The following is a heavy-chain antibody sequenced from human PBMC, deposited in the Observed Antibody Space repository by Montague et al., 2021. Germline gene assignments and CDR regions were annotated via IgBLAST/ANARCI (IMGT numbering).Heavy chain of an antibody. Sequence: PALVKPTQTLTLTCTFSGFSLTTSGVGVGWIRQPPGKALEWLGVIYWDADKRYSPSLQNRLIITHDASRNQVILTLNDSDPMDTGTDFCAHTHHVIPFYFCMDVWGKGTTVTVSS. CDR2: IYWDADK. CDR3: AHTHHVIPFYFCMDV. D-gene: IGHD2-21*01. CDR1: GFSLTTSGVG. V-gene: IGHV2-5*02. J-gene: IGHJ6*03.